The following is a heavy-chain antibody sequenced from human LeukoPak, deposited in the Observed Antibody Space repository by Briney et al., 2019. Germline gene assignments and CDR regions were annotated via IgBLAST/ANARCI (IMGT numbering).Heavy chain of an antibody. J-gene: IGHJ4*02. D-gene: IGHD3-10*01. CDR3: ARLDSMVRGARPY. Sequence: ASVKVSCKASGYTFTCYYMHWVRQAPGQGLEWMGWINPNSGGTNYAQKFQGRVTMTRDTSISTAYMELSRLRSDDTAVYYCARLDSMVRGARPYWGQGTLVTVSS. CDR1: GYTFTCYY. V-gene: IGHV1-2*02. CDR2: INPNSGGT.